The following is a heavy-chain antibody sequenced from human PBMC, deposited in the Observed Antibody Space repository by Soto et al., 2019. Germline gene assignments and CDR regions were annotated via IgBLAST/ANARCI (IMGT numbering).Heavy chain of an antibody. CDR2: ISWNSVGI. D-gene: IGHD3-10*01. Sequence: EVQLVESGGGLVQPGRSLRLSCAASGFTFGDYAMHWVRQAPGKGLEWVSVISWNSVGIGYADSVKGRFTISRDNSKNSLFLQMDSLRAEDTAFYYCAKDISGSGTNWYFDLWRRGTLVTVSS. CDR1: GFTFGDYA. CDR3: AKDISGSGTNWYFDL. V-gene: IGHV3-9*01. J-gene: IGHJ2*01.